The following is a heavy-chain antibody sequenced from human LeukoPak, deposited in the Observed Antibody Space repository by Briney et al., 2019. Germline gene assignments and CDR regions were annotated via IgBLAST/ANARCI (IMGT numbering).Heavy chain of an antibody. CDR2: ISYDGSKE. CDR3: AKDQYCTSTSCYVGY. J-gene: IGHJ4*02. D-gene: IGHD2-2*01. Sequence: GRSLRLSCADSGFTFSSYGLHWVRQAPGKGLEWVAMISYDGSKEYYADSVRGRFTISRDNSKNTLYLQMNSLRAEDTAVYYCAKDQYCTSTSCYVGYWGQGTLVTVSS. V-gene: IGHV3-30*18. CDR1: GFTFSSYG.